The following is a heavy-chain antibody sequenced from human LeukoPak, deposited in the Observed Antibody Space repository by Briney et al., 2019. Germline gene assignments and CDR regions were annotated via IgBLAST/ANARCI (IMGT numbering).Heavy chain of an antibody. CDR3: ARDPNRNWSDYYYYMDV. CDR1: GYTFTSYY. V-gene: IGHV1-46*01. CDR2: INPSGGST. J-gene: IGHJ6*03. Sequence: ASVKVSCKASGYTFTSYYMHLVRQAPGQGLEWMGIINPSGGSTSYAQKFQGRVTMTRDMSTSTVYMELSSLRSEDTAVYYCARDPNRNWSDYYYYMDVWGKGTTVTVSS. D-gene: IGHD1-14*01.